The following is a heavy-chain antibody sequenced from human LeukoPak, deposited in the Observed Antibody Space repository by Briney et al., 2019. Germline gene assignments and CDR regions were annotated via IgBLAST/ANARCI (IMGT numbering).Heavy chain of an antibody. CDR2: IYHTGDT. CDR1: GGSISGRNW. D-gene: IGHD6-25*01. CDR3: AREVGSGWVFDY. V-gene: IGHV4-4*02. J-gene: IGHJ4*02. Sequence: SETVSLTCAVSGGSISGRNWWSWVRQPAGTALEWIGEIYHTGDTDYHPAFKSRVTMSVDKSKNHFSLKLTSVTAADTAIYYCAREVGSGWVFDYWGQRSLVSVSS.